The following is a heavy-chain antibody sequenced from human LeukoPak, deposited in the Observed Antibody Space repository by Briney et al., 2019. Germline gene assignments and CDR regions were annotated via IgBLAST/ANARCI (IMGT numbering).Heavy chain of an antibody. CDR3: AKYRCSSASCRGSFDN. Sequence: PGGSLRLSCAASGFTFSSYAMSWVRQAPGKGLEWVSSIGSGGTIYYADSVKGRFTISRDNSKNTLYLQMDSLRAEDTAVYYCAKYRCSSASCRGSFDNWGQGTLVTVSS. CDR1: GFTFSSYA. D-gene: IGHD2-2*01. J-gene: IGHJ4*02. CDR2: IGSGGTI. V-gene: IGHV3-23*01.